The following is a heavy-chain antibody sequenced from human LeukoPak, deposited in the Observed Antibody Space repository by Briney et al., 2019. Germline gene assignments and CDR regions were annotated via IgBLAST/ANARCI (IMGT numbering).Heavy chain of an antibody. CDR3: ATDQRYAFDY. Sequence: QPGGSLRLSCAASGFTFRNYAMSWVRQAPGKGLEWISNIRTTAEGAKYAYYADSVKGRVTISRDDGKNTLYLHMNSLRDDDTAVYYCATDQRYAFDYWGQGILVTVSS. V-gene: IGHV3-48*02. CDR1: GFTFRNYA. D-gene: IGHD3-9*01. CDR2: IRTTAEGAKYA. J-gene: IGHJ4*02.